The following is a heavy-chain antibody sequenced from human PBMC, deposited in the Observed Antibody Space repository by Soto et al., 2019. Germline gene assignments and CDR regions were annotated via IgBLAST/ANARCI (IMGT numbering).Heavy chain of an antibody. J-gene: IGHJ6*02. CDR3: ITDPPIAAAGTYYYYGMDV. D-gene: IGHD6-13*01. CDR2: IKSKTDGGTT. CDR1: GFTFSNAW. Sequence: GGSLRLSCAASGFTFSNAWMNWVRQAPGKGLEWVGRIKSKTDGGTTDYAAPVKGRFTISRDDSKNTLYLQMNSLKTEDTAVYFCITDPPIAAAGTYYYYGMDVWGQGTTVTVSS. V-gene: IGHV3-15*07.